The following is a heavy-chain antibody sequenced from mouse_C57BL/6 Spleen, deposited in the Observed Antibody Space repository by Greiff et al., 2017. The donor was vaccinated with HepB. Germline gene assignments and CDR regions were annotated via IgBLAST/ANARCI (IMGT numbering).Heavy chain of an antibody. J-gene: IGHJ2*01. CDR3: ARRADDYDAFDY. D-gene: IGHD2-4*01. Sequence: QVQLQQSGAELARPGASVKMSCKASGYTFTSYTMHWVTQRPGQGLEWIGYINPSSGYTKYNQKFKDKATLTADKSSSTAYMQLSSLTSEDSAVYYCARRADDYDAFDYWGQGTTLTVSS. CDR2: INPSSGYT. CDR1: GYTFTSYT. V-gene: IGHV1-4*01.